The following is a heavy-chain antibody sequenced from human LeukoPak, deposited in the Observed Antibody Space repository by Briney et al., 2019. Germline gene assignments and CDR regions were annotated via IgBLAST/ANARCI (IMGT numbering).Heavy chain of an antibody. D-gene: IGHD6-19*01. CDR3: ARGGGAVAGTVYYYYYMDV. J-gene: IGHJ6*03. CDR1: GYTFTSYD. CDR2: MNPNSGNT. Sequence: GASVKVSCKASGYTFTSYDINWVRQATGQGLEWMGWMNPNSGNTGYAQKFQGRVTITRNTSISTAYMELSSLRSEDTAVYYCARGGGAVAGTVYYYYYMDVWGKGTTVTASS. V-gene: IGHV1-8*03.